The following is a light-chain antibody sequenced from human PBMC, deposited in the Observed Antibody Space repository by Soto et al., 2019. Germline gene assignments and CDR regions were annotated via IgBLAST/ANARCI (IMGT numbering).Light chain of an antibody. J-gene: IGKJ5*01. CDR2: DTS. CDR1: QGIGDT. CDR3: QQRSNWPPT. Sequence: VMRQSPATLSVYPGEGATLSCRASQGIGDTLAWYQHKPGQTPRLLIYDTSTRATGVPTRFSGSRSGAEFTLTISSLEPEDFAVYYCQQRSNWPPTFGQGTRLEIK. V-gene: IGKV3-11*01.